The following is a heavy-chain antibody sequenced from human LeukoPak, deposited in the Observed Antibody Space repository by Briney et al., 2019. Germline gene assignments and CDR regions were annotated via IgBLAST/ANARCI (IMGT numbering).Heavy chain of an antibody. CDR1: GYTFTSYD. CDR2: MNPNSGNT. Sequence: ASVKVSCTPSGYTFTSYDINWVRQATGQGLEWMGWMNPNSGNTGNAQKFQGRVTITRNTSISTAYMELSSLRSEDTAGYYCARAGVDYYYFFMDVWGKGTTVTVSS. J-gene: IGHJ6*03. V-gene: IGHV1-8*03. CDR3: ARAGVDYYYFFMDV.